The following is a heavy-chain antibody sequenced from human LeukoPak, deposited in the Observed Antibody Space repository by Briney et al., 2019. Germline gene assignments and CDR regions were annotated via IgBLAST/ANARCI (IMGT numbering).Heavy chain of an antibody. D-gene: IGHD3-10*01. J-gene: IGHJ5*02. CDR3: ASNGGFGELLYPT. CDR2: IYHSGST. CDR1: GGSISSGGYS. V-gene: IGHV4-30-2*01. Sequence: SETLSLTCAVSGGSISSGGYSWSWIRQPPGKGLEWIGYIYHSGSTYYNPSLKSRVTISVDRSKNQFSLKLSSVTAADTAVYYCASNGGFGELLYPTWGQGTLVTVSS.